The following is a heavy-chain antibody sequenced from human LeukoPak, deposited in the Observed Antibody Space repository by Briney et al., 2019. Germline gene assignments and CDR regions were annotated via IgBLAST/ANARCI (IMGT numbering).Heavy chain of an antibody. CDR3: ARREGRSASPFFFDS. CDR1: GYTFTSYD. CDR2: MNPNSGNT. V-gene: IGHV1-8*01. Sequence: GASVKVSCKASGYTFTSYDINWVRQATGQGLEWMGWMNPNSGNTGYAQKFQGRVTMTRNTSISTAYMELSSLRSDDTAIYYCARREGRSASPFFFDSWGQGTLVTVSS. D-gene: IGHD6-6*01. J-gene: IGHJ4*02.